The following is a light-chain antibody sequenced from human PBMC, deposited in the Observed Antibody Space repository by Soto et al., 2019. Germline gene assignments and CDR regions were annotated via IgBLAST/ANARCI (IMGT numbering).Light chain of an antibody. V-gene: IGKV3-20*01. J-gene: IGKJ1*01. CDR1: QIVSSSY. CDR2: GAS. CDR3: QHYGSSSWT. Sequence: EIVLMQSPGTLSLSPGDRATLSCRASQIVSSSYLAWYQQKPGQAPRHLIYGASSRATGIPDRFSGSGSGTDFTLTISRLEHEEFAVFYCQHYGSSSWTFGPGTKVEIK.